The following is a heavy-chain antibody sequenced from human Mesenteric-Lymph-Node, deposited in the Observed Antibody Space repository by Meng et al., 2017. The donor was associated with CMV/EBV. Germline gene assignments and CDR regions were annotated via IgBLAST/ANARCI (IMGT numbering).Heavy chain of an antibody. V-gene: IGHV3-74*01. CDR3: ARYCSSTSCYNTSGSDY. Sequence: GESLKISCAASGFTFSSYWMHWVRQAPGKGLVWVSRINSDGSSTSYADSVKGRFTISRDNSKNTLYLQMNSLRAEDTAIYYCARYCSSTSCYNTSGSDYWGQGALVTVSS. D-gene: IGHD2-2*01. CDR2: INSDGSST. CDR1: GFTFSSYW. J-gene: IGHJ4*02.